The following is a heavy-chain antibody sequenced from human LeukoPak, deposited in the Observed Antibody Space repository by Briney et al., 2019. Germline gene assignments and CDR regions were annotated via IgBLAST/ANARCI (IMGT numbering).Heavy chain of an antibody. CDR1: GYSFTNYW. Sequence: GESLKISCKASGYSFTNYWIGWVRQMPGKGLEWMGIIYPGDSDTKYSPSFQGHVTISADKSISTAYLQWRSLKASDSAMYYCASLRITMVRGTPVRQDFDNWGQGTLVTVSS. J-gene: IGHJ4*02. D-gene: IGHD3-10*01. V-gene: IGHV5-51*01. CDR3: ASLRITMVRGTPVRQDFDN. CDR2: IYPGDSDT.